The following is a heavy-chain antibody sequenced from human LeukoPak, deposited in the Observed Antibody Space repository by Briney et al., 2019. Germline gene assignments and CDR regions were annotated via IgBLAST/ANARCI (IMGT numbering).Heavy chain of an antibody. Sequence: SETLSLTCTVSGGSISSYYWSWIRQPPRKGLEWIGYIYYSGSTNYNPSLKSRVTISVDTSKNQFSLKLSSVTAADTAVYYCARDPSIAAAGTTGVYFQHWGQGTLVTVSS. V-gene: IGHV4-59*12. D-gene: IGHD6-13*01. CDR3: ARDPSIAAAGTTGVYFQH. CDR1: GGSISSYY. J-gene: IGHJ1*01. CDR2: IYYSGST.